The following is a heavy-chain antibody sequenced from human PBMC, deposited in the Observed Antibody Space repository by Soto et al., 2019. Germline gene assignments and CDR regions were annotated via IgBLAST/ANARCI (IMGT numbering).Heavy chain of an antibody. CDR1: GGSISSGGYY. CDR3: ARGALYYDSSGYYAFDI. V-gene: IGHV4-31*03. CDR2: IYYSGST. D-gene: IGHD3-22*01. Sequence: SETLSLTCTVSGGSISSGGYYWSWIRQHPGKGLEWIGYIYYSGSTYYNPSLKSRVTISVDTSKNQFSLKLSSVTAADTAVYYCARGALYYDSSGYYAFDIWGQGTMVTVSS. J-gene: IGHJ3*02.